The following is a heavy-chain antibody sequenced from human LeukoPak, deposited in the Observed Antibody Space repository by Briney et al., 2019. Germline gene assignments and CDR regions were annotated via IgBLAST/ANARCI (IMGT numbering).Heavy chain of an antibody. CDR2: LNPNSGDT. CDR1: GYTFTGYY. V-gene: IGHV1-2*02. CDR3: ASEILSGGSAKLGAFDI. D-gene: IGHD2-15*01. Sequence: ASVKVSCKATGYTFTGYYMHWVRQAPGQGPEWMGWLNPNSGDTNYAQKFQGRVTLTRDTSISTAYMELSRLRSDDTAVYYCASEILSGGSAKLGAFDIWGQGTMVTVSS. J-gene: IGHJ3*02.